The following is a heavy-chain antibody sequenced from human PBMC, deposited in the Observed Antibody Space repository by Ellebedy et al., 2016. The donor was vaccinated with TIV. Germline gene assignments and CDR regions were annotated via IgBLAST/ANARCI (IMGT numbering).Heavy chain of an antibody. V-gene: IGHV3-23*01. D-gene: IGHD2-8*01. Sequence: PGGSLRLSCATSGFTFNIYAMAWVRQAPGKGLECVSAISGLGDSTHYADSVKGRFTISRDNAKNSLYLQMNSLRAEDTALYYCAGGRVLSYWGQGTLVTVSS. CDR1: GFTFNIYA. CDR2: ISGLGDST. J-gene: IGHJ4*02. CDR3: AGGRVLSY.